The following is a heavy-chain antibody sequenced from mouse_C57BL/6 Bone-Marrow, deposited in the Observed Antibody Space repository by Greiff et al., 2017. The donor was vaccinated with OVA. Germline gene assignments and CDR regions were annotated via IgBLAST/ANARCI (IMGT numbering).Heavy chain of an antibody. CDR2: INPSSGYT. CDR1: GYTFTSYT. D-gene: IGHD1-1*01. V-gene: IGHV1-4*01. Sequence: VQLQQSGAELARPGASVKMSCKASGYTFTSYTMHWVKQRPGQGLEWIGYINPSSGYTKYNQKFKDKATLTADKSSSTAYVQLSSLTSEDSAVYYCGVTTVVAEAYWGQGTLVTVSA. J-gene: IGHJ3*01. CDR3: GVTTVVAEAY.